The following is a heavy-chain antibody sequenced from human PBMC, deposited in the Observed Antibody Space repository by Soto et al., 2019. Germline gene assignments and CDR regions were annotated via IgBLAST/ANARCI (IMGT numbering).Heavy chain of an antibody. CDR3: ASYCSGGSCYPGDYYYYGMDV. V-gene: IGHV1-69*02. D-gene: IGHD2-15*01. J-gene: IGHJ6*02. CDR1: GGTFSSYT. Sequence: QVQLVQSGAEVKKPGSSVKVSCKASGGTFSSYTISWVRQAPGQGLEWMGRIIPILGIANYAQKFQGRVTITADQSTSTAYFELSSLRSEDTAVYYCASYCSGGSCYPGDYYYYGMDVWGQGTTVTVSS. CDR2: IIPILGIA.